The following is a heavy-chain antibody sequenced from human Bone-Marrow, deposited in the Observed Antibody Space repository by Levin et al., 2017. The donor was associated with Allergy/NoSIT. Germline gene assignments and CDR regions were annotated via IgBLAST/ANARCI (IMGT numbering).Heavy chain of an antibody. CDR2: ISGSGSTI. CDR3: ARCVVWSSGWCNSFDP. J-gene: IGHJ5*02. CDR1: GFIFTDYY. D-gene: IGHD6-19*01. Sequence: PGGSLRLSCSASGFIFTDYYMNWIRQAPGKGLEWLSYISGSGSTIYYAHSVKGRFTISRDNAKNSVFLQIDNLRDEDTAVFYCARCVVWSSGWCNSFDPWGQGTLVTVSS. V-gene: IGHV3-11*01.